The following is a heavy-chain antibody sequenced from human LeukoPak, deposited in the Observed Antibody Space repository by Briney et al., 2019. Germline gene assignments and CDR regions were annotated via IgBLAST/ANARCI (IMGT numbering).Heavy chain of an antibody. CDR3: ARDYYDSSGSDY. CDR2: ITSSGSTM. J-gene: IGHJ4*02. D-gene: IGHD3-22*01. Sequence: GGSLRLSCTASGFTFSDYYMSWIRQAPGKGLEWVAYITSSGSTMYYADSVKGRFTISRDNAKNSLYLQMNSLRAEDTAVYYCARDYYDSSGSDYWGQGTLVTVSS. CDR1: GFTFSDYY. V-gene: IGHV3-11*04.